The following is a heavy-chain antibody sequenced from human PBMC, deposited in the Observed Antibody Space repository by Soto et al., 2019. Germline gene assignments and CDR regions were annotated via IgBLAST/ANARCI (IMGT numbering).Heavy chain of an antibody. CDR1: GFTFSSYS. Sequence: EVQLVESGGGLVQPGGSLRLSCAASGFTFSSYSMNWVRQAPGKGLEWVSYISSSSSTIYYADSVKGRFTISRDNAKNSLYLQMNSLGAEDTAVYYCASLIAARPGDYYYYMDVWGKGTTVTVSS. J-gene: IGHJ6*03. D-gene: IGHD6-6*01. CDR2: ISSSSSTI. V-gene: IGHV3-48*01. CDR3: ASLIAARPGDYYYYMDV.